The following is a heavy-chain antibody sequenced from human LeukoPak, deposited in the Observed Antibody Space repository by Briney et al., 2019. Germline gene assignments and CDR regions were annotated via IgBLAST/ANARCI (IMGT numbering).Heavy chain of an antibody. J-gene: IGHJ4*02. CDR1: GFTFSSYW. CDR2: MKEAGSET. D-gene: IGHD4-11*01. CDR3: ARDRGYSTFDF. V-gene: IGHV3-7*04. Sequence: GGSLRLSCAASGFTFSSYWMSWVRQAPGKGLEWVANMKEAGSETNYVDSVKGRFTISRDNAKSSLYLQMNSLRAEDTAVYYCARDRGYSTFDFWGQGTLVIVTS.